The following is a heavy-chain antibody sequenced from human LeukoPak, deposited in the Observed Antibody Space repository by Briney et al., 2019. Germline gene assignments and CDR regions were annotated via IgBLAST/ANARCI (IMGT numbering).Heavy chain of an antibody. V-gene: IGHV4-34*01. CDR1: GGSFSGYY. CDR3: ARVPPSWCSGGSCYSGRNWFDP. D-gene: IGHD2-15*01. J-gene: IGHJ5*02. CDR2: INHSGST. Sequence: PSETLSLTCAVYGGSFSGYYWSWIRQPPGKGLEWIGEINHSGSTNYNPSLKSRVTISVDTSKNQFSLKLSSVTAADTAVYYCARVPPSWCSGGSCYSGRNWFDPWGQGTLVTVSS.